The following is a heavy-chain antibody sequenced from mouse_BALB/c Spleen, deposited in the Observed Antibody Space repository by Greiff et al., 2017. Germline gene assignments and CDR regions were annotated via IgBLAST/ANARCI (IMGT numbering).Heavy chain of an antibody. D-gene: IGHD4-1*01. Sequence: EVKVVESGGGLVKPGGSLKLSCAASGFTFSDYYMYWVRQTPEKRLEWVATISDGGSYTYCPDSVKGRFTISRDNAKNNLYLQMSSLKSEDTAMYYCARDLGRYWGQGTTLTVSS. V-gene: IGHV5-4*02. CDR1: GFTFSDYY. CDR3: ARDLGRY. CDR2: ISDGGSYT. J-gene: IGHJ2*01.